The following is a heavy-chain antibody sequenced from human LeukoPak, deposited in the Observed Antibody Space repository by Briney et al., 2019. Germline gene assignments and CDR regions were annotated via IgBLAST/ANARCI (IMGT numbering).Heavy chain of an antibody. CDR2: IIPIFGTA. D-gene: IGHD3-9*01. J-gene: IGHJ4*02. V-gene: IGHV1-69*13. Sequence: SVKVSCKASGGTFSSYAISWVRQAPGQGLEWVGGIIPIFGTANYAQKFQGRVTITADESTSTAYMELSSLRSEDTAVYYCARATYYDILTGYHYFDYWGQGTLVTVSS. CDR1: GGTFSSYA. CDR3: ARATYYDILTGYHYFDY.